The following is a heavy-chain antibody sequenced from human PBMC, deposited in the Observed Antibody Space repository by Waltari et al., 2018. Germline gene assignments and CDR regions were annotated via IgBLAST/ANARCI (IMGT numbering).Heavy chain of an antibody. CDR1: GYTLTELS. Sequence: QVQLVQSGAEVKKPGASVKVSCKVSGYTLTELSMPWVRQAPGKGLEWMGGFDPEDGETIYAQKFQGRVTMTEDTSTDTAYMELSSLRSEDTAVYYCATATKSDITIFRWVKWFDPWGQGTLVTVSS. J-gene: IGHJ5*02. CDR2: FDPEDGET. V-gene: IGHV1-24*01. CDR3: ATATKSDITIFRWVKWFDP. D-gene: IGHD3-3*01.